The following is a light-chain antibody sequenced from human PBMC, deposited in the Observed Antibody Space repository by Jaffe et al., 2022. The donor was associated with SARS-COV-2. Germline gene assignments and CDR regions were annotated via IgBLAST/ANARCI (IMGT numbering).Light chain of an antibody. CDR2: ENN. Sequence: NFMLTQPHSVSESPGKTVTISCTRSSGSIASNYVQWYQQRPGSSPTTVIYENNQRPSGVPDRFSGSIDRSSNSASLTISGLKTEDEADYYCQSYDSSNWVFGGGTKLTVV. CDR3: QSYDSSNWV. CDR1: SGSIASNY. J-gene: IGLJ3*02. V-gene: IGLV6-57*01.